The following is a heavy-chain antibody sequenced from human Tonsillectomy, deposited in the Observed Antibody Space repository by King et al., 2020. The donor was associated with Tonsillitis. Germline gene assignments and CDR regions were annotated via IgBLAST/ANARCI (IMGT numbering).Heavy chain of an antibody. CDR2: ISYDGSNK. J-gene: IGHJ6*02. CDR3: AKDIWQWSSDYGMDG. D-gene: IGHD6-19*01. V-gene: IGHV3-30*18. Sequence: VQLVESGGGVVQPGRSLRLSCAPSGFTFSSYGMHWVRQAPGKGLEWVAFISYDGSNKYYADSVKGRFTISRDNSKNTLYVQMNSLRAEDTAVYYCAKDIWQWSSDYGMDGWGQGATVTVSS. CDR1: GFTFSSYG.